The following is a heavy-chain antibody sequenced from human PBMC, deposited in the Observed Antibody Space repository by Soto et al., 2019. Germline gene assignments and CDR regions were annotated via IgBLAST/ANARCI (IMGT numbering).Heavy chain of an antibody. CDR1: GYTFTGYY. CDR3: ARVGTVLRFLEWLPTSWFDP. Sequence: AAVKVSCKASGYTFTGYYMHWVRQAPGQGXEWMGWINPNSGGTNYAQKFQGRVTMTRDTSISTAYMELSRLRSDDTAVYYCARVGTVLRFLEWLPTSWFDPWGQGTLVTVSS. V-gene: IGHV1-2*02. J-gene: IGHJ5*02. D-gene: IGHD3-3*01. CDR2: INPNSGGT.